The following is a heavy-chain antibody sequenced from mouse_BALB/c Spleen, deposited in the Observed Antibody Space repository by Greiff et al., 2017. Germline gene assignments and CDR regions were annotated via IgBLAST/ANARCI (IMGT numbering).Heavy chain of an antibody. Sequence: EVQVVESGGGLVKPGGSLKLSCAASGFTFSDYYMYWVRQTPEKRLEWVATISDGGSYTYYPDSVKGRFTISRDNAKNNLYLQMSSLKSEDTAMYYCARDRGYDYDYAMDYWGQGTSVTVSS. D-gene: IGHD2-4*01. CDR1: GFTFSDYY. CDR2: ISDGGSYT. V-gene: IGHV5-4*02. J-gene: IGHJ4*01. CDR3: ARDRGYDYDYAMDY.